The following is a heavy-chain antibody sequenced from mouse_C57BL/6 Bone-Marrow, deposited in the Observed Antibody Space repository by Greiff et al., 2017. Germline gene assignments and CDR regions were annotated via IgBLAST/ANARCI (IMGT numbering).Heavy chain of an antibody. CDR3: AREAIYYGYLYAMDY. D-gene: IGHD2-2*01. CDR1: GYSITSGYY. J-gene: IGHJ4*01. V-gene: IGHV3-6*01. CDR2: ISYDGSN. Sequence: ESGPGLVKPSQSLSLTCSVTGYSITSGYYWNWIRQFPGNKLEWMGYISYDGSNNYNPSLKNRISITRDTSKNQFFLKLNSMTTEDTATYYCAREAIYYGYLYAMDYWGQGTSVTVSS.